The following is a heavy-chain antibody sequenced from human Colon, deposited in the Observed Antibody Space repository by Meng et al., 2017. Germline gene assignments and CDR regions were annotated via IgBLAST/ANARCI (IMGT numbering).Heavy chain of an antibody. CDR1: GFNFNSYP. V-gene: IGHV3-23*05. CDR2: VDETGNT. J-gene: IGHJ4*02. Sequence: GESLKISCAASGFNFNSYPMSWARQAPGKGLEWVSSVDETGNTFYAESVKGRCTISRDNLKNILYLQMNSLRAEDKAVYYCAKGGISTSGLVYWGQGTLVTVSS. CDR3: AKGGISTSGLVY. D-gene: IGHD2-15*01.